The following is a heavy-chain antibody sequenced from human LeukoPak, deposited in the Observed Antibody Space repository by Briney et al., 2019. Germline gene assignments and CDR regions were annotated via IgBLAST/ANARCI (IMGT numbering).Heavy chain of an antibody. CDR3: ATALTMPDAFDI. CDR2: IYHSGST. V-gene: IGHV4-30-2*01. J-gene: IGHJ3*02. D-gene: IGHD3-3*01. CDR1: GGSISSGGYS. Sequence: PSQTLSLTCAVSGGSISSGGYSWSWIRQPPGKGLEWIGYIYHSGSTYYNPSLKSRVTISVDRSKNQFSLKLSSVTAADTAVYYCATALTMPDAFDIWGQGTMVTVSS.